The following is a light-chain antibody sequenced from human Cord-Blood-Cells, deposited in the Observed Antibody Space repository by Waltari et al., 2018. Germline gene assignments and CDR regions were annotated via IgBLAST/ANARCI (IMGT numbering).Light chain of an antibody. Sequence: DIQMTQSPSSLSASVGDRVTITCRASQGISNYLAWYQQKPGKVPKLLIYAASTLQSGVPSRFSGSGSGTDFTLTISSLQPEDVATYYCQKYNSAPPNTFGQGTKQEIK. J-gene: IGKJ2*01. CDR2: AAS. CDR3: QKYNSAPPNT. V-gene: IGKV1-27*01. CDR1: QGISNY.